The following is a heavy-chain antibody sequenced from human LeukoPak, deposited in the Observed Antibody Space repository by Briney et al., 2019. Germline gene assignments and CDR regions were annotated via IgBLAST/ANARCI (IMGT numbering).Heavy chain of an antibody. Sequence: PGRSLRLSCAASGFTFNNYGMHWVRQAPGKGLEWVAFIRYDGSNKNYADSVKGRFTISRDNSKNTLYVQMNSLRAEDTAVYYCAKSRSGSGALDIWGQGTMVTVSS. J-gene: IGHJ3*02. V-gene: IGHV3-30*02. D-gene: IGHD6-19*01. CDR1: GFTFNNYG. CDR2: IRYDGSNK. CDR3: AKSRSGSGALDI.